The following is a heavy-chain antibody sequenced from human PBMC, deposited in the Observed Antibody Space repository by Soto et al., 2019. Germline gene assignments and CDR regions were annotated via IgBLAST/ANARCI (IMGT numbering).Heavy chain of an antibody. J-gene: IGHJ4*02. Sequence: QVQLVESGGGLVKPGGSLRLSCAASGFTFSDYYMSWIRQAPGKGLEWVSYISSSSSYTNYADSVKGRFTISRDNAKNSLYLQMNSLRAEDTAVYYCARDLIVATQNFDYWGQGTLVTVSS. CDR1: GFTFSDYY. D-gene: IGHD5-12*01. CDR3: ARDLIVATQNFDY. V-gene: IGHV3-11*06. CDR2: ISSSSSYT.